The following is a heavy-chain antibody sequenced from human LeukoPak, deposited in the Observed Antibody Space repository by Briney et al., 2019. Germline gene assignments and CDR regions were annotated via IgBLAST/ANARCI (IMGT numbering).Heavy chain of an antibody. D-gene: IGHD6-19*01. CDR3: ARGGYSSGWYVG. V-gene: IGHV3-48*02. CDR2: ISSSSSTI. CDR1: GFTFSSYS. J-gene: IGHJ4*02. Sequence: GGSLRLSCAASGFTFSSYSMNWVRPAPGKGLEWDSYISSSSSTIYYVDSVRGRFTISRDNAKNSVFLQMNSLRDEDTAVYYCARGGYSSGWYVGWGQGTLVTVSS.